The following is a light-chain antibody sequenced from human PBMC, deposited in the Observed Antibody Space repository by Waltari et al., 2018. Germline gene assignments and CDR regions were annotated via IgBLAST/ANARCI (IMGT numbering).Light chain of an antibody. CDR1: NSDFGNDH. CDR3: GTWDTDLLIWV. J-gene: IGLJ3*02. Sequence: QSVFTAQPSVSAAPGQNGPISCPGANSDFGNDHVSWSQHLPGTAPKLLIYDNNKRPPGISDLFSGSKSGPSATLDITGLQTGDEADYYCGTWDTDLLIWVFGGGTKLTVL. V-gene: IGLV1-51*01. CDR2: DNN.